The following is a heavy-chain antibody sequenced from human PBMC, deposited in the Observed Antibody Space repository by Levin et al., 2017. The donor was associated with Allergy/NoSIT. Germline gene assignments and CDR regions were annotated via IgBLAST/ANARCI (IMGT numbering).Heavy chain of an antibody. J-gene: IGHJ6*02. V-gene: IGHV4-31*03. Sequence: LRLSCTVSGGSISSGGYYWSWIRQHPGKGLEWIGYIYYSGSTYYNPSLKSRVTISVDTSKNQFSLKLSSVTAADTAVYYCAREDDYGYYGMDVWGQGTTVTVSS. D-gene: IGHD5-12*01. CDR2: IYYSGST. CDR3: AREDDYGYYGMDV. CDR1: GGSISSGGYY.